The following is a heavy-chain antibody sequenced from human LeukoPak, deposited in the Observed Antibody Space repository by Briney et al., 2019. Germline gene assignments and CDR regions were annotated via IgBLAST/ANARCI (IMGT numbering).Heavy chain of an antibody. V-gene: IGHV1-24*01. J-gene: IGHJ4*02. D-gene: IGHD5-18*01. Sequence: ASVKVSCKVSGYTLTELSMHWVRQAPGKGLEWMGGFDPEDGETIYAQKFQGRVTMTEDTSTDTAYMELSSLRSEDTAVYYCATGRYSYGLVDYWGQGTLVTVSS. CDR3: ATGRYSYGLVDY. CDR2: FDPEDGET. CDR1: GYTLTELS.